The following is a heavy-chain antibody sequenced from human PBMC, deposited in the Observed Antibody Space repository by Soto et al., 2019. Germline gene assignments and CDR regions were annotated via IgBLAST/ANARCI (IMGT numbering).Heavy chain of an antibody. CDR3: ANQHRMVRGVNFFDY. D-gene: IGHD3-10*01. Sequence: GSLRRCCAASGFTFRSYAMSWVRQAPGKGLEWVSAISGSGGSTYYADSVKGRFTIPRDNSKNTLYLQMNSLRAEDTAVYYCANQHRMVRGVNFFDYWGQGTLVTVSS. CDR2: ISGSGGST. CDR1: GFTFRSYA. V-gene: IGHV3-23*01. J-gene: IGHJ4*02.